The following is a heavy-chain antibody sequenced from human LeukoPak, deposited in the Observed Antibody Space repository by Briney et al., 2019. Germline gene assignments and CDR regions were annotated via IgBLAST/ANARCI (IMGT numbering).Heavy chain of an antibody. Sequence: PGGSLRLSCAASRFTFNNYGMHWVRQAPGKGLEWVAFIRYDGSNKYYADSVKGRFTISRDNSKNTLYLQMNSLRAEDTAVYYCAKNPILSFYGSGSYNVYYYMDVWGKGTTVTISS. J-gene: IGHJ6*03. CDR3: AKNPILSFYGSGSYNVYYYMDV. V-gene: IGHV3-30*02. CDR1: RFTFNNYG. D-gene: IGHD3-10*01. CDR2: IRYDGSNK.